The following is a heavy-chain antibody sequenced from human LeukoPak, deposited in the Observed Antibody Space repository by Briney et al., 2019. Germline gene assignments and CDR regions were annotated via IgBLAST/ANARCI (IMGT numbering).Heavy chain of an antibody. Sequence: SETLSLTCTVSGGSISSYYWSWIRQPPGKGLEWIGYIYYSGSTNYNPSLKNRVTISVGTSKNQFSLKLSSVTAADTAVYYCARQGGGWLIDYWGQGTLVTVSS. CDR3: ARQGGGWLIDY. CDR1: GGSISSYY. J-gene: IGHJ4*02. CDR2: IYYSGST. V-gene: IGHV4-59*08. D-gene: IGHD6-19*01.